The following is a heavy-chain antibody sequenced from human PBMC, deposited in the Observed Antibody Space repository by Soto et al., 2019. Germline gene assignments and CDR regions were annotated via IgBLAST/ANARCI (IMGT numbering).Heavy chain of an antibody. CDR1: GFTFSDYY. D-gene: IGHD1-26*01. CDR2: ISSSSSYT. V-gene: IGHV3-11*05. Sequence: QVQLVESGGGLVKPGGSLRLSCAASGFTFSDYYMSWIRQAPGKGLEWVSYISSSSSYTNYADSVKGRFTISRDNAKNSLYLQMNSLRAEDTAVYSCARAVGATSPDYWGQGTLVTVSS. CDR3: ARAVGATSPDY. J-gene: IGHJ4*02.